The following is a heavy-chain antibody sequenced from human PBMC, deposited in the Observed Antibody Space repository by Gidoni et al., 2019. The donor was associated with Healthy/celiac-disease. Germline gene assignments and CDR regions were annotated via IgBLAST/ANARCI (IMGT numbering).Heavy chain of an antibody. D-gene: IGHD3-22*01. CDR2: ISISSSYI. J-gene: IGHJ6*02. Sequence: EVQLVESGGGLVKPGGSLRLSCAASGFTFSSYSMNWVRQAPGKGLEWVSSISISSSYIYYADSVKGRFTISRDNAKNSLYLQMNSLRAEDTAVYYCARVYYDSSGYYYRVVGGMDVWGQGTTVTVSS. V-gene: IGHV3-21*01. CDR1: GFTFSSYS. CDR3: ARVYYDSSGYYYRVVGGMDV.